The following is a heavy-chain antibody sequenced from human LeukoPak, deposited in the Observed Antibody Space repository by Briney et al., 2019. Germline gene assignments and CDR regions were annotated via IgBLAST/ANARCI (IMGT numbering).Heavy chain of an antibody. CDR2: ISYDGSNK. J-gene: IGHJ4*02. Sequence: GGSLRLSCAASGFTFSSYAMHWVRQAPGKGLEWVAVISYDGSNKYYADSVKGRFTISRDNSKNTLYLQMNSLRAEDTAVYYCATTRGYYYDSSGYYPPGYFDYWGQGTLVTVSS. CDR3: ATTRGYYYDSSGYYPPGYFDY. D-gene: IGHD3-22*01. V-gene: IGHV3-30-3*01. CDR1: GFTFSSYA.